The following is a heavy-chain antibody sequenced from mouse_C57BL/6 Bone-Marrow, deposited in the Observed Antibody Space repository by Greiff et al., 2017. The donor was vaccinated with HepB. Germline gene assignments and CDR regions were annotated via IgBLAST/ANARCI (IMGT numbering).Heavy chain of an antibody. V-gene: IGHV5-15*01. J-gene: IGHJ3*01. CDR1: GFTFSDYG. Sequence: EVKLQESGGGLVQPGGSLKLSCAASGFTFSDYGMAWVRQAPRKGPEWVAFISNLAYSIYYADTVTGRFTISRENAKNTLYLEMSSLRSEDTAMYYCARHGDYYGSSPFAYWGQGTLVTVSA. CDR2: ISNLAYSI. CDR3: ARHGDYYGSSPFAY. D-gene: IGHD1-1*01.